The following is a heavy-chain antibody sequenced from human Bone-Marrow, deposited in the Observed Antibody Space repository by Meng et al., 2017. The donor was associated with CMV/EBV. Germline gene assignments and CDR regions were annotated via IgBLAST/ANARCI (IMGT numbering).Heavy chain of an antibody. CDR3: ARDGGYSYGVPLGY. D-gene: IGHD5-18*01. CDR2: ISAYNGNT. CDR1: DYTFTSYG. V-gene: IGHV1-18*01. Sequence: SDYTFTSYGISWVRQAPEQGLEWMGWISAYNGNTNYAQKLQGRVTMTTDTSTSTAYMELRSLRSDDTAVYYCARDGGYSYGVPLGYWGQGTLVTVSS. J-gene: IGHJ4*02.